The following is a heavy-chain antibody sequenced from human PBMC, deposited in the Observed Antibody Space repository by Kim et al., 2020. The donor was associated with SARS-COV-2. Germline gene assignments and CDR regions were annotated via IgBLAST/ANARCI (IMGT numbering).Heavy chain of an antibody. CDR1: GFTFSSYG. CDR3: AKPPGYCSSTSCSPGY. D-gene: IGHD2-2*03. Sequence: GGSLRLSCAASGFTFSSYGMHWVRQAPGKGLEWVAVISYDGSNKYYADSVKGRFTISRDNSKNTLYLQMNSLRAEDTAVYYCAKPPGYCSSTSCSPGYWGQGTLVNVSS. V-gene: IGHV3-30*18. CDR2: ISYDGSNK. J-gene: IGHJ4*02.